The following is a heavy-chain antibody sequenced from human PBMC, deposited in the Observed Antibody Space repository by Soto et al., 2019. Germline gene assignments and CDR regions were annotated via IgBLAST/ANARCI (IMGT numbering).Heavy chain of an antibody. CDR1: GDSLSSSD. Sequence: PSETLSLTCPVSGDSLSSSDVSWVRQPPGKGLEWIGYIHTSGDTNYNPSLKSRVTISLDTSKNQISLKLTSVTTADTAMYFCAKYAGRTGGDSWGQGTLVTVSS. CDR2: IHTSGDT. J-gene: IGHJ4*02. V-gene: IGHV4-59*01. D-gene: IGHD1-1*01. CDR3: AKYAGRTGGDS.